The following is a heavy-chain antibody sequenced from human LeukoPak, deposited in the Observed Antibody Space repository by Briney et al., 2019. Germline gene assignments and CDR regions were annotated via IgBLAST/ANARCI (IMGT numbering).Heavy chain of an antibody. Sequence: AGGSLRLSCAASGFTFSSYAMSWVRQAPGKGLEWVATIGNSGSDTYYTDSVKGRFTISRDNSKNTLYLQMNSLTAEDTAVYYCAQRYYYLNYWGQGTLVTVSS. D-gene: IGHD2-15*01. CDR1: GFTFSSYA. CDR3: AQRYYYLNY. CDR2: IGNSGSDT. J-gene: IGHJ4*02. V-gene: IGHV3-23*05.